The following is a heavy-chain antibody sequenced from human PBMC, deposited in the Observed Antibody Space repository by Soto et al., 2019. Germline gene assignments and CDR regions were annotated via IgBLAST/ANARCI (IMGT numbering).Heavy chain of an antibody. Sequence: QIQLVESGGDVVQPGRSLRLSCAASGFNFGFFGMHWVRQAPGKGLEWVAFISGDGINTHYADSVRGRFTLPRDYSKKTMYLQMDTLREDGTALYYCARGNLRFDFDSWGQGTLVTVSS. J-gene: IGHJ4*02. D-gene: IGHD3-16*01. CDR2: ISGDGINT. CDR3: ARGNLRFDFDS. V-gene: IGHV3-30*03. CDR1: GFNFGFFG.